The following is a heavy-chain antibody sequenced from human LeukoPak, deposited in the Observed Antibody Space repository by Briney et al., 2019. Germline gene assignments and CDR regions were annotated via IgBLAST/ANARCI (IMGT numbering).Heavy chain of an antibody. CDR1: GGSISSYY. CDR2: IYTSGST. CDR3: ARNYYGSGTNWFDP. V-gene: IGHV4-4*07. J-gene: IGHJ5*02. Sequence: PSETLSLTCTVSGGSISSYYWSWIRQPAGKGLEWIGRIYTSGSTNYNPSLKSRVTMSVDTSKNQFSLKLSSVTAADTAVYYCARNYYGSGTNWFDPWAQGTLVTVSS. D-gene: IGHD3-10*01.